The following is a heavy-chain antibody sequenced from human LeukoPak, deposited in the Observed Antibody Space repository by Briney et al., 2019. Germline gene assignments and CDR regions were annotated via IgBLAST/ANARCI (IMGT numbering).Heavy chain of an antibody. CDR1: GYTFTTYY. V-gene: IGHV1-46*01. J-gene: IGHJ3*02. CDR2: INPSDGST. Sequence: ASVKVSCKASGYTFTTYYMHWVRQAPGQGLEWMGIINPSDGSTTYAQKFQGRVTMTRDTSTSTVYMGLSSLRSEDTAVYYCARFRSGGTCYSCAFDIWGQGTMVTVSS. D-gene: IGHD2-15*01. CDR3: ARFRSGGTCYSCAFDI.